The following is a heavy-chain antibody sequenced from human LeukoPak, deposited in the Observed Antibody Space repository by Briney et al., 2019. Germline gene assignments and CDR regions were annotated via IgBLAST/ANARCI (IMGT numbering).Heavy chain of an antibody. J-gene: IGHJ4*02. Sequence: PGGSLRLSCAASGFTFSSYAMHWVRQAPGKGLEWVAVISYDGSNKYYADSVKGRFTISRDNSKNTLYLQMNSLRAEDTAVYYCARSIGYSSGWYAYWGQGNLVTVSS. CDR3: ARSIGYSSGWYAY. CDR2: ISYDGSNK. V-gene: IGHV3-30*04. CDR1: GFTFSSYA. D-gene: IGHD6-19*01.